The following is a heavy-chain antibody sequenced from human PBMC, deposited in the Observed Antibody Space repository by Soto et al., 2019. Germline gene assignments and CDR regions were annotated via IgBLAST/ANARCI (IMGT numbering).Heavy chain of an antibody. CDR3: ARTPTYCGGDCSWPYYYYGMDV. D-gene: IGHD2-21*02. CDR1: GGSISSYY. J-gene: IGHJ6*02. CDR2: IYYSGST. Sequence: SETLSLTCTVSGGSISSYYWSWIRQPPGKGLEWIGYIYYSGSTNYNPSLKSRVTISVDTSKNQFSLKLSSVTAADTAVYYCARTPTYCGGDCSWPYYYYGMDVWGQGTPVTVYS. V-gene: IGHV4-59*01.